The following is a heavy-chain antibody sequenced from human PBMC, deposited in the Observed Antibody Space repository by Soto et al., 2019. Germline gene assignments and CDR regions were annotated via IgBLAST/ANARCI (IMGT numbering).Heavy chain of an antibody. D-gene: IGHD5-12*01. CDR1: GGTFSSYT. Sequence: QVQLVQSGAEVKKPGSSVKVSCKASGGTFSSYTISWVRQAPGQGLEWMGRIIPILGIANYAQKFQGRVTXXAXKXXSTAYMELSSMRSEDTAVYYCARVSVISGENWFDPWGQGTLVTVSS. CDR3: ARVSVISGENWFDP. V-gene: IGHV1-69*02. J-gene: IGHJ5*02. CDR2: IIPILGIA.